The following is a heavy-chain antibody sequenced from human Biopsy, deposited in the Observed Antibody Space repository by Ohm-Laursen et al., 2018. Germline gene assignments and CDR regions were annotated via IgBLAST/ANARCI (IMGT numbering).Heavy chain of an antibody. CDR1: GFTFTRYA. CDR2: ISYDGSGE. J-gene: IGHJ2*01. V-gene: IGHV3-30*03. D-gene: IGHD4-11*01. Sequence: SSLRLSCSASGFTFTRYAMHWARQAPGKGLEWVAVISYDGSGEYYADSLQGRFIISRDNPKNTVDLQMDSLRAEDTAVYFCARDGKRWDYSTYFSWRFDLWGRGTLVTVSS. CDR3: ARDGKRWDYSTYFSWRFDL.